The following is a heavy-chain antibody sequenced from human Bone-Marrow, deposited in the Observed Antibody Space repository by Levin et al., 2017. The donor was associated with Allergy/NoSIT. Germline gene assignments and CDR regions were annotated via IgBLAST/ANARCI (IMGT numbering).Heavy chain of an antibody. CDR2: ISGSDDST. CDR1: GFIFSSSA. Sequence: GGSLRLSCAASGFIFSSSAMSWVRQAPGKGLEWVSSISGSDDSTYYKESVKGRLTIPRDNSKDTIYLQMNNLRAEDTATYYCAKVRRGLDAFDVWGQGTMVTVSS. J-gene: IGHJ3*01. V-gene: IGHV3-23*01. D-gene: IGHD3/OR15-3a*01. CDR3: AKVRRGLDAFDV.